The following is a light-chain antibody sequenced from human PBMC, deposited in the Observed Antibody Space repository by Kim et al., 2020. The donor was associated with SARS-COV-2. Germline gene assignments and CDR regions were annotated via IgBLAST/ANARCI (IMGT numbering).Light chain of an antibody. J-gene: IGLJ3*02. CDR1: NSNIGSNI. Sequence: QSVLTQPPSASGTPGQRVTISCSGSNSNIGSNIVNWYQQLPGTAPKLLIYGDNQRPSGVPDRFSGSKSGTAASLVISGLQSEDGADYYCAAWDDSLTHWLFGGGTQLTVL. V-gene: IGLV1-44*01. CDR2: GDN. CDR3: AAWDDSLTHWL.